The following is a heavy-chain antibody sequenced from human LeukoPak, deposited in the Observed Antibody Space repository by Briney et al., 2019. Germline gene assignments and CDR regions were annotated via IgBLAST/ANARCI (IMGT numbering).Heavy chain of an antibody. CDR2: ISGSGGST. CDR1: GLTFSNYS. J-gene: IGHJ6*03. Sequence: GGSLRLSCAASGLTFSNYSMDWVRQAPGKGREGVSAISGSGGSTYYADSVKGRFTISRDNSKNTLYLQMNSLRAEDTAVYYCAKDPAQIYYYMDVWGKGTTVTVSS. V-gene: IGHV3-23*01. CDR3: AKDPAQIYYYMDV.